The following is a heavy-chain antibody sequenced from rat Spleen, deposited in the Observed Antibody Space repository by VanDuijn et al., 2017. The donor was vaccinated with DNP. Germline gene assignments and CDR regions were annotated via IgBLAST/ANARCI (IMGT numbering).Heavy chain of an antibody. J-gene: IGHJ2*01. CDR2: ISYDGSST. CDR1: GFTFSSYW. D-gene: IGHD1-11*01. Sequence: EVQLVETGGGLVQPGRSLKLSCVASGFTFSSYWMYWIRQAPKKGLEWVATISYDGSSTYYRDSVKGRFTISRDNAKSTLYLQVNSLRSEDTATYYCTSNPHIRTTAPICLSTPPYSESYY. V-gene: IGHV5-7*01. CDR3: TSNPHIRTTAPICLSTPPYSESYY.